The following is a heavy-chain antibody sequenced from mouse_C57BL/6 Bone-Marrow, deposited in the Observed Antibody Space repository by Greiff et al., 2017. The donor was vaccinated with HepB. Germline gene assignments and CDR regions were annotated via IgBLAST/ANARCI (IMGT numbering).Heavy chain of an antibody. CDR1: GFSLTSYG. J-gene: IGHJ3*01. Sequence: VQLQQSGPGLVQPSQSLPITCTVSGFSLTSYGVHWVRQSPGKGLEWLGVTWSGGSTDYNAASISRLSLSKDNSKSQVFFKMNSLQADDTAIYYCARKDGVAWFAYWGQGTLVTVSA. D-gene: IGHD2-3*01. CDR2: TWSGGST. V-gene: IGHV2-2*01. CDR3: ARKDGVAWFAY.